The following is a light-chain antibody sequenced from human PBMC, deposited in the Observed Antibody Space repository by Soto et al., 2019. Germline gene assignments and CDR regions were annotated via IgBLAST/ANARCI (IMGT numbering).Light chain of an antibody. CDR2: DNN. CDR3: QSYDSSRSGSYV. V-gene: IGLV1-40*01. Sequence: QSFLTQPPSVSGAPGQRVTIFCTGSSSNIGAGFDVHWYQQLPGTAPKLLIYDNNDRPSGVPDRFSGSKSGTSASLAITGLQAEDEADYYCQSYDSSRSGSYVFGTGTKVTVL. CDR1: SSNIGAGFD. J-gene: IGLJ1*01.